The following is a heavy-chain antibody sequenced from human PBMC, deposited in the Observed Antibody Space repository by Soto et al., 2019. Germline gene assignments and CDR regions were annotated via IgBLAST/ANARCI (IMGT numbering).Heavy chain of an antibody. Sequence: GGSLRLSCAASGFTFSDYWMHWVRQAPGEGLVWVSFVNNDGSTTSYADSVQGRFTTSRDNAKNTLYLEVNSLRAEDTALYYCARGAGGFDYWGQGALVTVSS. CDR2: VNNDGSTT. CDR3: ARGAGGFDY. V-gene: IGHV3-74*01. D-gene: IGHD2-15*01. J-gene: IGHJ4*02. CDR1: GFTFSDYW.